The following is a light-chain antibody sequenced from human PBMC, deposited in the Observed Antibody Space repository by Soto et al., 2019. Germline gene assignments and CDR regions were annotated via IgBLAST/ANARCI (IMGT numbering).Light chain of an antibody. J-gene: IGLJ1*01. CDR2: EVT. Sequence: QSVLTLPPYVSGSRGQSIAISCTGTLSDVGAYNYVSWYQQHPGKAPKLMISEVTNRPSGVSDRFSGSKSGNTASLTISGLQAEDEADYYCSSFTSRFTFVFGTGTKVAVL. CDR3: SSFTSRFTFV. V-gene: IGLV2-14*01. CDR1: LSDVGAYNY.